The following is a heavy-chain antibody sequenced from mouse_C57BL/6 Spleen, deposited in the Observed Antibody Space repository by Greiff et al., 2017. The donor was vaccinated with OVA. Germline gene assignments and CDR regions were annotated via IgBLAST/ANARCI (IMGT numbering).Heavy chain of an antibody. D-gene: IGHD1-1*01. CDR1: GYTFTSYW. J-gene: IGHJ4*01. CDR3: AIDYYGSSYVGYAMDY. V-gene: IGHV1-74*01. Sequence: QVQLKQPGAELVKPGASVKVSCKASGYTFTSYWMHWVKQRPGQGLEWIGRIHPSDSDTNYNQKFKGKATLTVDKSSSTAYMQLSSLTSEDSAVYYCAIDYYGSSYVGYAMDYWGQGTSVTVSS. CDR2: IHPSDSDT.